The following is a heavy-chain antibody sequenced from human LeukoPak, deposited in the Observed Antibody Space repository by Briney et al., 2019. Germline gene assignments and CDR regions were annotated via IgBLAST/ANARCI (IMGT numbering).Heavy chain of an antibody. D-gene: IGHD2/OR15-2a*01. Sequence: SETLPLTCSVSGDSINNYYWNWIRQPPGKGLEWIGYIYYSGSTRYNPSLQSRVTMSIGTSKTQFSLKLDSVTAEDTAVYYCARRRRLKNPGGDAFDIWGQGTVVIVSS. CDR3: ARRRRLKNPGGDAFDI. CDR2: IYYSGST. CDR1: GDSINNYY. V-gene: IGHV4-59*08. J-gene: IGHJ3*02.